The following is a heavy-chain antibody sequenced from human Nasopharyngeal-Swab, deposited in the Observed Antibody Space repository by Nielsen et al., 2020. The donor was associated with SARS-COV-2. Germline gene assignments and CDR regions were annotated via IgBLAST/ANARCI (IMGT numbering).Heavy chain of an antibody. CDR2: IHYSGST. CDR1: GASITTSY. CDR3: ATHPRGQLDPFDY. V-gene: IGHV4-59*08. J-gene: IGHJ4*02. D-gene: IGHD6-13*01. Sequence: SETLSLTCTVSGASITTSYWSWIRQPPGKGLEWIGYIHYSGSTNYNPSPKSRVTISKDTSKNQFSLNLNSVTAADTAVYYCATHPRGQLDPFDYWGQGSLVTVSS.